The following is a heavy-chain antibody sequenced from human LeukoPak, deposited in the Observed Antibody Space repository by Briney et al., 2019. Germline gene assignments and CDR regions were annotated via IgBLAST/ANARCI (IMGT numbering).Heavy chain of an antibody. J-gene: IGHJ4*02. CDR3: AREGSAAAGTVDY. CDR2: IYYSGST. V-gene: IGHV4-39*02. CDR1: GGSISSSSYY. D-gene: IGHD6-13*01. Sequence: SETLSLTCTVSGGSISSSSYYWGWIRQPPGKGLEWIGSIYYSGSTYYNPSLKSRVTISVDTSKNQFSLKLSSVTAADTAVYYCAREGSAAAGTVDYWGQGTLVTVSS.